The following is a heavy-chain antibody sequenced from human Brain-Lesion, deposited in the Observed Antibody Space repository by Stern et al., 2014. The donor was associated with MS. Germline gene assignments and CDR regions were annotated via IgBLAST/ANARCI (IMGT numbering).Heavy chain of an antibody. CDR1: GYIFTGYY. V-gene: IGHV1-2*02. CDR3: ARDQRGITIFGVVTDYYYLGMDV. CDR2: INPNTGGT. D-gene: IGHD3-3*01. J-gene: IGHJ6*02. Sequence: QVQLGQSGAEVKKPGASVKVSCKTSGYIFTGYYIHWVRQAPGQGLEWMAWINPNTGGTKYAQKFQGRVTMIRDTSISTAYVELSSLTSDDTAVYYCARDQRGITIFGVVTDYYYLGMDVWGQGTTVTVSS.